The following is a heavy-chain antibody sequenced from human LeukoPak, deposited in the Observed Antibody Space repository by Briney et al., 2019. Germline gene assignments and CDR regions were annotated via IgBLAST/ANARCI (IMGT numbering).Heavy chain of an antibody. V-gene: IGHV4-59*12. CDR2: IYYSGST. CDR1: GGSISSYY. D-gene: IGHD6-13*01. Sequence: SETLSLTCAVSGGSISSYYWSWIRQPPGKGLEWIRYIYYSGSTNYNPSLKSRVTISVDTSKHQYSLKLSSVAAADTAVYYCARRGGYSSSWPYYYYYMDVWGKGTTVTISS. CDR3: ARRGGYSSSWPYYYYYMDV. J-gene: IGHJ6*03.